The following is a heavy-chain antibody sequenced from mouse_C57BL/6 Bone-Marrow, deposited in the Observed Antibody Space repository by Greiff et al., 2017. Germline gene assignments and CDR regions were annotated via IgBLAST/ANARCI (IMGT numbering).Heavy chain of an antibody. CDR3: ARSYDYDDYTMDY. D-gene: IGHD2-4*01. CDR1: GYTFTNYW. CDR2: MHPNGGSP. Sequence: QVQLQQPGAELVKPGASVKLSCKASGYTFTNYWMHWVKQRPGQGLEWIGMMHPNGGSPHYNEKFKSEATLSVDKSSRTAYMELSSLTSEDSAVYDCARSYDYDDYTMDYWGQGTSVTVSS. J-gene: IGHJ4*01. V-gene: IGHV1-64*01.